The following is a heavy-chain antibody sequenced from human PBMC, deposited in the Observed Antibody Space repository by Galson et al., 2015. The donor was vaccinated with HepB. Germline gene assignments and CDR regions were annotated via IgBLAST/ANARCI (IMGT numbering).Heavy chain of an antibody. D-gene: IGHD3-10*01. CDR2: IVVGSGNT. V-gene: IGHV1-58*02. J-gene: IGHJ4*02. Sequence: SVKVSCKASGFTFTSSAMQWVRQARGQRLEWIGWIVVGSGNTNYAQKFQERVTITRDMSTSTAYMELSSLRSEDTAVYYCAALAYGSGSHLGTHDYWGQGTLVTVSS. CDR3: AALAYGSGSHLGTHDY. CDR1: GFTFTSSA.